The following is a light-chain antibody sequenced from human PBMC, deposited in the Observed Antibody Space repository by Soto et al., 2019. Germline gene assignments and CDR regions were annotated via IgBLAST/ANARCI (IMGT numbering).Light chain of an antibody. CDR1: SSDVGDDNY. J-gene: IGLJ1*01. CDR2: EGS. CDR3: CSYANSGSFV. Sequence: QSALTQPPSASGSPGQSVTISCTGTSSDVGDDNYVSWYQRHPGKAPKLMISEGSRRPSGISHRFSGSRSGNTASLTISGLRAEDEADYYCCSYANSGSFVFGTGTKLTVL. V-gene: IGLV2-8*01.